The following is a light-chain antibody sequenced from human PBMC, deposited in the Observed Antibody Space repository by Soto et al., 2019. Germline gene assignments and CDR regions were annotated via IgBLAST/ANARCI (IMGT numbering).Light chain of an antibody. Sequence: QSVLTQPPSASGTPGQMVTISCSGSGSNIGKNYVYWYQQLPGTAPKLIIYRNNQRPSGVPERFSGSKSGASASLAISGLRSEDEADFYCATWDDSLSGRVFGGGTKVTVL. CDR2: RNN. CDR1: GSNIGKNY. V-gene: IGLV1-47*01. CDR3: ATWDDSLSGRV. J-gene: IGLJ3*02.